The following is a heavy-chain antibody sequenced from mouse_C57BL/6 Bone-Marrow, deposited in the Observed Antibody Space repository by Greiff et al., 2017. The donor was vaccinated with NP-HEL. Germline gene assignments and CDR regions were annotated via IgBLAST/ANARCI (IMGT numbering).Heavy chain of an antibody. CDR2: IRNKANGYTT. Sequence: EVQLVESGGGLVQPGGSLSLSCAASGFTFTDYYMSWVRQPPGKALEWLGFIRNKANGYTTEYSASVKGRFTISRDNSQSILYLQMNALRAEDSATYYCARYSTVVASPYWYFDVWGTGTTVTVSS. V-gene: IGHV7-3*01. CDR3: ARYSTVVASPYWYFDV. J-gene: IGHJ1*03. CDR1: GFTFTDYY. D-gene: IGHD1-1*01.